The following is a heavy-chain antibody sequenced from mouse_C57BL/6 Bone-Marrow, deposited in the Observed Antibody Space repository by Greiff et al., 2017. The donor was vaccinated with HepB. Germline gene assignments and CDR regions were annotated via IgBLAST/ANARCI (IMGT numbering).Heavy chain of an antibody. CDR2: IHPNSGST. V-gene: IGHV1-64*01. CDR3: ARGGYPDYFDY. D-gene: IGHD2-2*01. CDR1: GYTFTSYW. Sequence: QVQLQQPGAELVKPGDSVKLSCKASGYTFTSYWMHWVKQRPGQGLEWIGMIHPNSGSTNYNEKFKSKATLTVDKTTSKAYMKRSSLTSEDSAVYYRARGGYPDYFDYWGQGTTLTVSS. J-gene: IGHJ2*01.